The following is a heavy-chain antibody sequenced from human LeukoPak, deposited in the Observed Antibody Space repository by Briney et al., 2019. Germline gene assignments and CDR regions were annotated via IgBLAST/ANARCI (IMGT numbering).Heavy chain of an antibody. CDR3: ARGDLELRPNAPTYFDY. V-gene: IGHV4-34*01. CDR2: INHSGST. Sequence: SETLSLACAVYGGSFSGYYWSWIRQPPGKGLEWIGEINHSGSTNYNPSLESRVTISVDTSKNQFSLKLSSVTAADTAVYYCARGDLELRPNAPTYFDYWGQGTLVTVSS. J-gene: IGHJ4*02. CDR1: GGSFSGYY. D-gene: IGHD1-7*01.